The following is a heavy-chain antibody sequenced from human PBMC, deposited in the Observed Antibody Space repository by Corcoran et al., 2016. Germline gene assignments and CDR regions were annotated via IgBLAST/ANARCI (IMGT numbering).Heavy chain of an antibody. J-gene: IGHJ4*02. CDR3: AREPAVAGY. CDR1: GFTFSSYS. CDR2: ISSSSSTI. V-gene: IGHV3-48*04. Sequence: EVQLVESGGGLVQPGGSLRLSCAASGFTFSSYSMNWVRQAPGKGLEWVSYISSSSSTIYYADSVKGRFTISRDNAKNSLYLQMNRLRAEDTAVYYCAREPAVAGYWGQGTLVTGSS. D-gene: IGHD6-19*01.